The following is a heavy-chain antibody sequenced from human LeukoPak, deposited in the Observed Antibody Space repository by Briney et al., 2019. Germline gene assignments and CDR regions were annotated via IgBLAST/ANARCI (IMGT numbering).Heavy chain of an antibody. V-gene: IGHV3-21*01. J-gene: IGHJ4*02. CDR2: ISSSSSYI. CDR1: GFTCSSYS. CDR3: ARDKHEQWLVLYYFDY. Sequence: GGSLRLSCAASGFTCSSYSMNWVRQAPGKGLEWVSSISSSSSYIYYADSVKGRFTISRDNAKNSLYLQMNSLRAEDTAVYYCARDKHEQWLVLYYFDYWGQGTLVTVSS. D-gene: IGHD6-19*01.